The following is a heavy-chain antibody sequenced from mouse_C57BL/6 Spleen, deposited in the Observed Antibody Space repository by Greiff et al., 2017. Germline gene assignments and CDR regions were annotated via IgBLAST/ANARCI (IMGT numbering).Heavy chain of an antibody. CDR1: GYTFTSYW. Sequence: VQLQQSGAELVRPGTSVKLSCKASGYTFTSYWMHWVKQTPGQSLEWIGMIDPSDSYTNYNQKFKGKATFTVDTSSSTAYLQLSRLTSEDSAVYYCAREGLSYGCFDYWGQGTTLTVSS. CDR2: IDPSDSYT. V-gene: IGHV1-59*01. CDR3: AREGLSYGCFDY. J-gene: IGHJ2*01. D-gene: IGHD2-12*01.